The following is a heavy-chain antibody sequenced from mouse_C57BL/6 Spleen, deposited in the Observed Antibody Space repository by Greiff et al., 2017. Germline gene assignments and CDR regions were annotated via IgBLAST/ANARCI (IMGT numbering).Heavy chain of an antibody. D-gene: IGHD2-1*01. CDR2: ISSGGSYT. CDR1: GFTFSSYG. CDR3: ARQRFYYGNYSLAY. J-gene: IGHJ3*01. V-gene: IGHV5-6*01. Sequence: EVNLVESGGDLVKPGGSLKLSCAASGFTFSSYGMSWVRQTPDKRLEWVATISSGGSYTYYPDSVKGRFTISRDNAKNTLYLQMSSLKSEDTAMYYCARQRFYYGNYSLAYWGQGTLVTVSA.